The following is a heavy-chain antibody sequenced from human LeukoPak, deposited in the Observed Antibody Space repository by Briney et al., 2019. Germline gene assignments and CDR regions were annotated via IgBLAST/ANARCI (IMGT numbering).Heavy chain of an antibody. Sequence: SETLSLTCAVSGGSIIVAAYSWSWIRQPPGKCLEWIGYIYHTGRTSYNPSLKSRVTISVDRSKNQFSLKLNSVTAADTAVYYCARGYGDNPGAFDIWGQGTMVTVSS. CDR1: GGSIIVAAYS. V-gene: IGHV4-30-2*01. CDR3: ARGYGDNPGAFDI. J-gene: IGHJ3*02. D-gene: IGHD4-23*01. CDR2: IYHTGRT.